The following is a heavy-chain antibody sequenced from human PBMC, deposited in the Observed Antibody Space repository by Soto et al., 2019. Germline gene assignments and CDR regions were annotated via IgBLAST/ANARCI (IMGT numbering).Heavy chain of an antibody. D-gene: IGHD6-19*01. V-gene: IGHV3-64*01. J-gene: IGHJ6*02. Sequence: HWVRQAPGKGLEYVSGISNNGAHTDYAKSVKGRFTISRDNSENTLYLQMNSLRAEDTAVYYCARDFPPLSCSSGWYVYYYGMDVWGQGTTVTVSS. CDR2: ISNNGAHT. CDR3: ARDFPPLSCSSGWYVYYYGMDV.